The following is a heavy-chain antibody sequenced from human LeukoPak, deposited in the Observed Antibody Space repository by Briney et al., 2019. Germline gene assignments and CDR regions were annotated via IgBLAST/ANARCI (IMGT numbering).Heavy chain of an antibody. J-gene: IGHJ4*02. D-gene: IGHD6-19*01. Sequence: SETLSLTCTVSGGSISNHYFIWIRQPPGKGLEWIGYIYYSGSTNYNPSLKSRVIISVDTSKNQFSLKLSSVTAADTAVYYCARQRYSSGWSSIDYWGQGTLVTVSS. V-gene: IGHV4-59*08. CDR1: GGSISNHY. CDR2: IYYSGST. CDR3: ARQRYSSGWSSIDY.